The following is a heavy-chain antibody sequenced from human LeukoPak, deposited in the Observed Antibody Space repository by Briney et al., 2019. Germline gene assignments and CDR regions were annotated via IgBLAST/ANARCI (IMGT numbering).Heavy chain of an antibody. CDR3: ARGGTHDFWSGYYYFDY. Sequence: SETLSLTCAVYGGSFSGYYWSWIRQPPGKGLEWIGEINHSGSTNYNPSLKSRVTISVDTSKNQLSLKLSSVTAADTAVYYWARGGTHDFWSGYYYFDYWGQGTLVTVSS. CDR2: INHSGST. J-gene: IGHJ4*02. D-gene: IGHD3-3*01. CDR1: GGSFSGYY. V-gene: IGHV4-34*01.